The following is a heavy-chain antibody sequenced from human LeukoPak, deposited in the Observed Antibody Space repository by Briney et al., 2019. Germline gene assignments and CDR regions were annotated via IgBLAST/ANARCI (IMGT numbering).Heavy chain of an antibody. CDR3: ATRPPRGPYYYDLWGNFDY. J-gene: IGHJ4*02. CDR2: INHSGST. D-gene: IGHD3-22*01. CDR1: GGSFSGYY. V-gene: IGHV4-34*01. Sequence: SETLSLTCAVYGGSFSGYYWSWIRQPPGKGLEWIGEINHSGSTNYNPSLKSRVTISVDTSKNQSSLKLSSVTAADTAVYYCATRPPRGPYYYDLWGNFDYWGQGTLVTVSS.